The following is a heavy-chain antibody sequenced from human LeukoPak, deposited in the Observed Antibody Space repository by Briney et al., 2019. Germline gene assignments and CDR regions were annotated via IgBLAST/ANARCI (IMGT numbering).Heavy chain of an antibody. Sequence: SETLSLTCTVSGGSISSGGYYWSWIRQHPGKGLEWIGYIYYSGSTYYNPSLKSRVTISVDTSKNQFSLRLSSVTAADTAVYYCATSDYSGAWFDPWGQGTLVTVSS. CDR1: GGSISSGGYY. V-gene: IGHV4-31*03. CDR2: IYYSGST. D-gene: IGHD2-15*01. J-gene: IGHJ5*02. CDR3: ATSDYSGAWFDP.